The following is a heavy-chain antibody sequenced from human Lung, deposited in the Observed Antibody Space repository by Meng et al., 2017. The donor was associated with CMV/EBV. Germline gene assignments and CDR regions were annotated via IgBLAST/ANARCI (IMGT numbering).Heavy chain of an antibody. CDR2: ISAYNGNT. J-gene: IGHJ4*02. CDR3: GRESRERDFEYSSSSLDS. D-gene: IGHD6-6*01. V-gene: IGHV1-18*01. CDR1: GYTFISYG. Sequence: ASVKVSCKASGYTFISYGISWVRQAPGQGLEWMGWISAYNGNTNYAQQLQGRVTMTTDTSTSTAYMELRSLRSDDTAVYYCGRESRERDFEYSSSSLDSWGQGXLVTVSS.